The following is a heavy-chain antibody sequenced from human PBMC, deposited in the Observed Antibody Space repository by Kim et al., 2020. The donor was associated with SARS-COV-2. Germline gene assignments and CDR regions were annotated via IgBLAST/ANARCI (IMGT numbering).Heavy chain of an antibody. CDR2: IYPGDSDT. D-gene: IGHD1-26*01. CDR1: GYSFTSYW. J-gene: IGHJ3*02. V-gene: IGHV5-51*01. CDR3: ARKSRQWELGAAFDI. Sequence: GESLKISCKGSGYSFTSYWIGWVRQMPGKGLEWMGIIYPGDSDTRYSPSFQGQVTISADKSISTAYLQWSSLKASDTAMYYCARKSRQWELGAAFDIWGQGTMVTVSS.